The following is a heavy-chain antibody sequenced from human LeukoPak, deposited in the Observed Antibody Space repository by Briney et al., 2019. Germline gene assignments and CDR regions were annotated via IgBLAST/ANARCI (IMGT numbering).Heavy chain of an antibody. D-gene: IGHD6-13*01. V-gene: IGHV4-39*01. J-gene: IGHJ4*02. CDR3: ARLIGSSSWYLATYFDY. CDR1: GGSFSSYY. CDR2: TYYSGST. Sequence: SETLSLTCAVYGGSFSSYYWGWIRQPPGKGLEWIGSTYYSGSTYYNPSLKSRVTISVDTSKNQFSLKLSSVTAADTAVYYCARLIGSSSWYLATYFDYWGQGTLVTVSS.